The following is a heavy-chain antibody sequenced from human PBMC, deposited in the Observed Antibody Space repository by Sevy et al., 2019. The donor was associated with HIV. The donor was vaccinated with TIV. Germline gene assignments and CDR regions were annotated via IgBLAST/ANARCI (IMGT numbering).Heavy chain of an antibody. J-gene: IGHJ4*01. D-gene: IGHD3-3*01. CDR1: GFRFGSQA. CDR2: MSGRGDSR. CDR3: AKDVPDQSWYDDFWSGSPCFDY. V-gene: IGHV3-23*01. Sequence: GGSLRLSCVGSGFRFGSQAMSWVRQAPGKGLEWVSGMSGRGDSRGYAHSVKGRFTISRDNSKNTVYLQMNSLTVEDTALYYCAKDVPDQSWYDDFWSGSPCFDYWGRGILVTVSS.